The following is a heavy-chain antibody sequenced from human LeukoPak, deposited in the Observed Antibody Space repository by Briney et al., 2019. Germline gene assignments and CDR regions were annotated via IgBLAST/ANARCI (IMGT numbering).Heavy chain of an antibody. Sequence: GRSLRLSCAASGFTFSSYAMHWVRQAPGKGLEWVAVISYDGSNKYYADSVKGRFTISRDNSKNTLYLQMNSLRAEDTAVYYCARDERAPTVPGFDYWGQGTLVTVSS. D-gene: IGHD4-17*01. J-gene: IGHJ4*02. V-gene: IGHV3-30*04. CDR2: ISYDGSNK. CDR3: ARDERAPTVPGFDY. CDR1: GFTFSSYA.